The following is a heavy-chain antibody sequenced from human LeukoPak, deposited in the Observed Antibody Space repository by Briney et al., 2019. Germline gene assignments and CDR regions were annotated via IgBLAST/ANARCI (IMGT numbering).Heavy chain of an antibody. V-gene: IGHV5-51*01. CDR3: ARLSSGYDFHNWFDP. J-gene: IGHJ5*02. Sequence: GGSLQISCKGSGSLFTRYWIGWGRQMPGKGLEWMGIIYPGDSDTRYSPSFQGQVTISADKSISTSSLQWRSLKASDTAMYYCARLSSGYDFHNWFDPWGQGTLVTVSS. D-gene: IGHD5-12*01. CDR2: IYPGDSDT. CDR1: GSLFTRYW.